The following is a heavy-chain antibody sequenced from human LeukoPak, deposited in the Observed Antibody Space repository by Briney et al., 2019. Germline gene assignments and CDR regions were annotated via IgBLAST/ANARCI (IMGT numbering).Heavy chain of an antibody. CDR3: ASGYYDSSGYFVDY. D-gene: IGHD3-22*01. CDR1: GGSISSYY. V-gene: IGHV4-4*07. Sequence: SETLSLTCTVSGGSISSYYWSWIRQPAGKGLEWIGRIYTSGSTNYNPTLKSRVTMSVDTSKNQFSLKLSSVTAADTAVYYCASGYYDSSGYFVDYWGQGTLVTVSS. CDR2: IYTSGST. J-gene: IGHJ4*02.